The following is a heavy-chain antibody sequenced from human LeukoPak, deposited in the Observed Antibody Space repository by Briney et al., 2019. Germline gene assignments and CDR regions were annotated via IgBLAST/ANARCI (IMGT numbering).Heavy chain of an antibody. V-gene: IGHV4-39*01. Sequence: SETLSLTCTVSGGSINSSRYYWGWIRQPPGKGLEWIGSIVYSGSTYYNPSLKSRLTISVGTAKNQFSLKLDSVTATDTAIYYCARHDPTLAALDGYYYYYYMDVWGKGTTATVSS. D-gene: IGHD6-13*01. J-gene: IGHJ6*03. CDR2: IVYSGST. CDR1: GGSINSSRYY. CDR3: ARHDPTLAALDGYYYYYYMDV.